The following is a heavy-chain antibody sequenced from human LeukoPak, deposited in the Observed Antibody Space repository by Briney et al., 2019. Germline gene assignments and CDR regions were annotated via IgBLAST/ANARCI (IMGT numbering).Heavy chain of an antibody. V-gene: IGHV3-23*01. D-gene: IGHD6-19*01. CDR1: GFTFSHYA. Sequence: GWSLLLSCAASGFTFSHYAMRWVRQVPGRGLEWVSTISSRGGNTYDADSVKGRFTISSDNSKTSLYLQMNSVRAEGTAVYYCAKGPRPDITVAHTVEKWGQGTLVTVSS. CDR2: ISSRGGNT. CDR3: AKGPRPDITVAHTVEK. J-gene: IGHJ4*02.